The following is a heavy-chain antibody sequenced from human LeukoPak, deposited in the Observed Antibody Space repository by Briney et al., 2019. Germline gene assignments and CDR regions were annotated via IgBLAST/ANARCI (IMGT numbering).Heavy chain of an antibody. J-gene: IGHJ6*03. CDR3: ARGIRRRFLEWLDPSPPSPYYYYMDV. V-gene: IGHV1-69*05. CDR2: IIPIFGTA. Sequence: GSSVKVSCKASGGTFSSYAISWVRQAPGQGLEWMGGIIPIFGTANYAQKFQGRVTITTDESTSTAYMELSSLRSEDTAVYYCARGIRRRFLEWLDPSPPSPYYYYMDVWGKGTTVTVSS. CDR1: GGTFSSYA. D-gene: IGHD3-3*01.